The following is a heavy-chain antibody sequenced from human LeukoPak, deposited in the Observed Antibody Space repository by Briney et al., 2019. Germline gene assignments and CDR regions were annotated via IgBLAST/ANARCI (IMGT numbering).Heavy chain of an antibody. CDR1: GFSFSDYY. J-gene: IGHJ5*02. Sequence: GGSLRLSCAASGFSFSDYYMSWIRQAPGKGLECISYISSSSRYTNYADSVKGRFTISRDNAKNTLYLQMNSLRPEDTAVYYCARDWYCSSSICYTDRNWFDPWGQGTLVTVSS. CDR2: ISSSSRYT. CDR3: ARDWYCSSSICYTDRNWFDP. D-gene: IGHD2-2*02. V-gene: IGHV3-11*05.